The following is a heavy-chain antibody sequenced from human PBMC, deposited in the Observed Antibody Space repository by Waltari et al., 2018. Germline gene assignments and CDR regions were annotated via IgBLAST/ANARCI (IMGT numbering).Heavy chain of an antibody. J-gene: IGHJ4*02. Sequence: QLQLQQSGPGLVKPSESLFLSCAVSGDSVSNHYWWSWVRHPPGKGLEWIGQIHGTGKTNYNPSLYSRVTVSMETSNNQFSLRVTSPTAADTAVYFCARDRGRGLYLDSWGQGTLVTVS. D-gene: IGHD1-26*01. CDR1: GDSVSNHYW. V-gene: IGHV4-4*02. CDR3: ARDRGRGLYLDS. CDR2: IHGTGKT.